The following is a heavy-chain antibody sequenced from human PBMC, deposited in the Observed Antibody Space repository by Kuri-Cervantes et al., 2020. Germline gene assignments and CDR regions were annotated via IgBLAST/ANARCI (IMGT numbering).Heavy chain of an antibody. CDR1: GYTFTSYG. CDR2: ISAYNGNT. D-gene: IGHD3-3*01. J-gene: IGHJ3*02. V-gene: IGHV1-18*01. CDR3: ARLITIFGGDAFDI. Sequence: ASVKVSCKASGYTFTSYGISWVRQAPGQGLERMGWISAYNGNTNYAQKLQGRVTMTTDTSTSTAYMELRSLRSDDTAVYYCARLITIFGGDAFDIWGQGTMVTVSS.